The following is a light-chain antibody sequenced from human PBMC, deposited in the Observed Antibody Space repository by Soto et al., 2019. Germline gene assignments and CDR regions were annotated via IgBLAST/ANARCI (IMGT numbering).Light chain of an antibody. CDR3: QQYGSSLGVT. V-gene: IGKV3-20*01. J-gene: IGKJ4*01. CDR2: GAY. Sequence: EIVLTQSPGTLSLSPGERATLSCRASQSVSSSYLAWYQQKPGQAHRLLIYGAYSMATGIPDRFSGSGSGTDFTLTISRLEPEDFAVYYCQQYGSSLGVTFGGGTKGEIK. CDR1: QSVSSSY.